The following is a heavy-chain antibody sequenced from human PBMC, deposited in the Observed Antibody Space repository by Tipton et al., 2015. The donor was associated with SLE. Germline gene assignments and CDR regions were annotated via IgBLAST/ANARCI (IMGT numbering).Heavy chain of an antibody. J-gene: IGHJ4*02. D-gene: IGHD3-22*01. CDR3: ARDEYRYDGTGYHLLGHFDY. Sequence: TLSLTCTVSGGSISVYYWHWIRQSPGKGLEWIGYIYYSGSANYNPSLESRITISVDTSKNQFSLKVTSVTAADTAVYFCARDEYRYDGTGYHLLGHFDYWGQGTLVTVSS. CDR1: GGSISVYY. CDR2: IYYSGSA. V-gene: IGHV4-59*12.